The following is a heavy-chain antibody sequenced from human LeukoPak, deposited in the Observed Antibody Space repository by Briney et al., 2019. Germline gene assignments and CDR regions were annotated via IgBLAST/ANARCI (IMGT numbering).Heavy chain of an antibody. CDR2: IRGRTGDT. J-gene: IGHJ4*02. Sequence: GGSLRLFCSASVFTFSSNDMAWAPHAPGKGLEGVSDIRGRTGDTYYADSVKRRYTISRDNSQNTLSLHMNSLRAEDTAIYYCAKDFRVSYWGQGTLVTVSS. CDR1: VFTFSSND. V-gene: IGHV3-23*01. CDR3: AKDFRVSY.